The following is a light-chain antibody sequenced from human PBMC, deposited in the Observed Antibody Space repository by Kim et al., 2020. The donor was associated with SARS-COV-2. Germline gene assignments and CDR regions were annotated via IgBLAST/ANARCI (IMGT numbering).Light chain of an antibody. J-gene: IGKJ2*01. Sequence: DIQMTQSPSSLSASVGDRVTITCQASQDISNYLNWYQQKPGKAPKLLIYDASNLETGVPSRFSGSGSGTDFTFTISSLQPEDIATYYCQQYDNLPMYTFGQGTEREI. CDR1: QDISNY. V-gene: IGKV1-33*01. CDR2: DAS. CDR3: QQYDNLPMYT.